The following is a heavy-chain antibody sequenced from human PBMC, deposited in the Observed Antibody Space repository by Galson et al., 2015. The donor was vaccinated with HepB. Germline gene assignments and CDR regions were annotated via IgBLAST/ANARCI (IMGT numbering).Heavy chain of an antibody. CDR3: ARQSRTRYFDWLLPFDP. CDR1: GGSISSSSYY. CDR2: IYYSGST. J-gene: IGHJ5*02. Sequence: SETLSLTCTVSGGSISSSSYYWGWIRQPPGKGLEWIGSIYYSGSTYYNPSLKSRVTISVDTSKNQFSLKLSSVTAADTAVYYCARQSRTRYFDWLLPFDPWGQGTLVTVSS. V-gene: IGHV4-39*01. D-gene: IGHD3-9*01.